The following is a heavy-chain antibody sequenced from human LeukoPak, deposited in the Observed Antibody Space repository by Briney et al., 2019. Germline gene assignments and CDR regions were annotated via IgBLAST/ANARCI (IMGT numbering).Heavy chain of an antibody. CDR1: GFTFSNYA. Sequence: GGSLRLSCAASGFTFSNYAMTWVRQAPEKGLKWVSSISDSGGGTHYEDSVKGRFTISRDNSKNTLYLQMNSLRAEDTAVYYCAKDSGPGSYYPTSDEYWGQGILVTVSS. CDR2: ISDSGGGT. D-gene: IGHD3-10*01. V-gene: IGHV3-23*01. CDR3: AKDSGPGSYYPTSDEY. J-gene: IGHJ4*02.